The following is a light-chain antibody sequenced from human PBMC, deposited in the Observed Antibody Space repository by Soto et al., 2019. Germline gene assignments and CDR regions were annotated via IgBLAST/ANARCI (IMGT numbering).Light chain of an antibody. CDR3: QQRRYGPVT. CDR1: QSVSSY. J-gene: IGKJ1*01. Sequence: IVLTQSPAILSMSPGERATLSCRARQSVSSYFAWNQQKPGQAPRLLTYDASNRATGVPARFSVSGSGTDFTLTISSQEPEDFAVYYCQQRRYGPVTFGQGTKEEIK. CDR2: DAS. V-gene: IGKV3-11*01.